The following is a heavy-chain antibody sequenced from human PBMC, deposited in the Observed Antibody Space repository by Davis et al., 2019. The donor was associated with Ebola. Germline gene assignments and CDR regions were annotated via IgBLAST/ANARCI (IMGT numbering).Heavy chain of an antibody. Sequence: MPSETLSLTCTVSGGSISSYYWSWIRQPPGKGLEWIGYIYYSGSTNYNPSLKSRVTISVDTSKNQFSLKLSSVTAADTAVYYCARETYYYYGMDVWGQGTTVTVSS. CDR1: GGSISSYY. CDR3: ARETYYYYGMDV. V-gene: IGHV4-59*01. CDR2: IYYSGST. J-gene: IGHJ6*02.